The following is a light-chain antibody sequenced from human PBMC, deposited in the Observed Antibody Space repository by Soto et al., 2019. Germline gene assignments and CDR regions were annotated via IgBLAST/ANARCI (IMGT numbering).Light chain of an antibody. CDR3: QQYGSARPAT. V-gene: IGKV3-20*01. Sequence: EIVLTQSPGTLSLSPGERATLSCRASQSVSSSYLAWYQQKPGQAPRLLIYGASSRATGIPDRFSGSGSGTDFTLTNSRLKPKVFAVYYCQQYGSARPATFGQGTKLEIK. CDR1: QSVSSSY. J-gene: IGKJ2*01. CDR2: GAS.